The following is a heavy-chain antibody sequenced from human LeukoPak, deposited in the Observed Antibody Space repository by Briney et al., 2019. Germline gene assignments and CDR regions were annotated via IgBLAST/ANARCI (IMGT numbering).Heavy chain of an antibody. V-gene: IGHV3-48*03. Sequence: GGALRPSFAAPGIHFSSYEKKWGRPAPGKGPEWVSYINSSGSTIYYAGSVKGRFTISRDNAKNSLYLQMNSLRAEDTAVYYCARDIVVDYWGQGTLVTVSS. D-gene: IGHD1-26*01. CDR1: GIHFSSYE. CDR2: INSSGSTI. CDR3: ARDIVVDY. J-gene: IGHJ4*02.